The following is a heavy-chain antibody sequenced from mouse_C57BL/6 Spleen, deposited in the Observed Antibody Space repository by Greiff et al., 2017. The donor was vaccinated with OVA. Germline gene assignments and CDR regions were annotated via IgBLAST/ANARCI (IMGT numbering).Heavy chain of an antibody. V-gene: IGHV1-26*01. Sequence: EVQLQQSGPELVKPGASVKISCKASGYTFTDYYMNWVKQSHGKSLEWIGDINPNNGGTSYNQKFKCKATLTVDKYSSTAYMELLSLTSEDSAVYYCASDDGYYGAYWGQGTLVTVSA. D-gene: IGHD2-3*01. CDR3: ASDDGYYGAY. CDR2: INPNNGGT. CDR1: GYTFTDYY. J-gene: IGHJ3*01.